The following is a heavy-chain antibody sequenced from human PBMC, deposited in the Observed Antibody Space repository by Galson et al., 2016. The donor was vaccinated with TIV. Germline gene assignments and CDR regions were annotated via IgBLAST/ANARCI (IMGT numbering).Heavy chain of an antibody. D-gene: IGHD3-3*01. CDR2: INHSGST. CDR1: GYSISSGYY. Sequence: TLSLTCAVSGYSISSGYYWGWIRQPPGKGLEWIGQINHSGSTKYNPSLKSRGTISVDTSKNQFSLKLTSVTAADTAVYYCSSPFPGGDDFWSAYYDAFDIWGQGTMVTVSS. CDR3: SSPFPGGDDFWSAYYDAFDI. J-gene: IGHJ3*02. V-gene: IGHV4-38-2*01.